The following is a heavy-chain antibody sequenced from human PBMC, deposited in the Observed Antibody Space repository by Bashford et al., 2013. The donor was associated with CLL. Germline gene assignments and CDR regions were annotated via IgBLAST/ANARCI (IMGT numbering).Heavy chain of an antibody. Sequence: GGSLRLSCTASGFTFTTYSMNVGPPGSREGLEWVSSISSSSSIYYADSVRGRFTISRDNAKNSLYLQMNSLRAEDTAVYYCASDRNGMDVWGQGDHGHRLL. V-gene: IGHV3-21*01. CDR2: ISSSSSI. CDR3: ASDRNGMDV. J-gene: IGHJ6*02. CDR1: GFTFTTYS.